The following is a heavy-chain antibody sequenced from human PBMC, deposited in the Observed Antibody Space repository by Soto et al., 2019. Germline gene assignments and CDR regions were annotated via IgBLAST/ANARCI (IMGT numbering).Heavy chain of an antibody. Sequence: QVQLQESGPGLVKPSETLSLTCTVSGGSVSSGSYQWTWIRQPPGKGLEWIGYIHVSGSTNDNPSLKGRVNMSIDTSKKQFSLKLSSVTAADTAVYYCASDGHGMDVWGQGTKVTVSS. CDR2: IHVSGST. CDR1: GGSVSSGSYQ. CDR3: ASDGHGMDV. J-gene: IGHJ6*02. V-gene: IGHV4-61*01.